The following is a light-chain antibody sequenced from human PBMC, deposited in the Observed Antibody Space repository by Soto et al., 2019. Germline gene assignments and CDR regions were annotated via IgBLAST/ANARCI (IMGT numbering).Light chain of an antibody. CDR1: SSDVGSYNL. V-gene: IGLV2-23*01. J-gene: IGLJ1*01. Sequence: QSAQTHPASVSWSPGQSITISCTGTSSDVGSYNLVSWYQQHPGKAPKLMIYEGSKRPSGVSNRFSGSKSGNTASLTISGPQAEGEADYYCCSYAGSSTYVFGTGTK. CDR2: EGS. CDR3: CSYAGSSTYV.